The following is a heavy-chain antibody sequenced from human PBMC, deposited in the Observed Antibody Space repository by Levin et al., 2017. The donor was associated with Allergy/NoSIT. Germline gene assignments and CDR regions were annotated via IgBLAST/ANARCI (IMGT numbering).Heavy chain of an antibody. V-gene: IGHV4-34*01. CDR2: INHSGST. CDR3: ARHDSGSFYRYWFFDL. Sequence: KAGGSLRLSCAVYGGSFSGYYCSWIRQSPGKGLEWIAEINHSGSTNYNPSLKSRVTMSLDTSKNQFSLKLTSVTAADTAVYYCARHDSGSFYRYWFFDLWGRGTPVTVSS. D-gene: IGHD1-26*01. J-gene: IGHJ2*01. CDR1: GGSFSGYY.